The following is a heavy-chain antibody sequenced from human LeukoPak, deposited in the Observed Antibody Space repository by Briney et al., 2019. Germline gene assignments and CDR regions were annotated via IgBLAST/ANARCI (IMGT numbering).Heavy chain of an antibody. V-gene: IGHV3-33*01. CDR3: ARGGGAVPYIGNARDM. J-gene: IGHJ3*02. Sequence: GTSLRLSCTASRLTFSSYGMHWVRQAPGKGLEWVAAIGYAETDKFYTDTGKGRFTISRDNSKSTLDLQMHSLRSEVTAVYYCARGGGAVPYIGNARDMWGQGAMVTVSS. CDR1: RLTFSSYG. D-gene: IGHD3-16*01. CDR2: IGYAETDK.